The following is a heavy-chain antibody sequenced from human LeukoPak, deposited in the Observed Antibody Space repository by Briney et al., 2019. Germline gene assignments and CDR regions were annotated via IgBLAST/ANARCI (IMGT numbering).Heavy chain of an antibody. D-gene: IGHD3-3*01. Sequence: PGGSLRLSCAASGFTFSDYYMSWIRQAPGKGLEWVSYISSSGSTIYYADSVKGRFTISRDNAKNSLYPQMNSLRAEDTAVYYCARVYYDFWSGYYRFDPWGQGTLVTVSS. V-gene: IGHV3-11*04. CDR3: ARVYYDFWSGYYRFDP. CDR1: GFTFSDYY. J-gene: IGHJ5*02. CDR2: ISSSGSTI.